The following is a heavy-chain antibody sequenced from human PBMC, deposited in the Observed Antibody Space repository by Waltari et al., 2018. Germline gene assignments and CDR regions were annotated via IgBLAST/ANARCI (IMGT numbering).Heavy chain of an antibody. CDR3: AKDEIGCIDFDY. J-gene: IGHJ4*02. CDR1: GFTFSSFQ. Sequence: EVQLVESGGGLVQPGGSLRLSCAASGFTFSSFQMNWVRQAPGKGMEWVSVISSSDTSALYADSVKGRFTISRDNAKNSLYLQMNNLRDEDTALYYCAKDEIGCIDFDYWGQGTLVTVSS. CDR2: ISSSDTSA. D-gene: IGHD6-19*01. V-gene: IGHV3-48*03.